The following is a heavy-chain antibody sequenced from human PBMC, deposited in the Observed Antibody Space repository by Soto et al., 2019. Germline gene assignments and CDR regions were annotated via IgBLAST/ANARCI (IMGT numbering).Heavy chain of an antibody. CDR2: ISGSGGSI. CDR1: GFTFGIYA. D-gene: IGHD6-13*01. CDR3: ARVAPEYSSTPRRFDF. J-gene: IGHJ4*02. Sequence: EVQLLESGGGLVQPGGSLRLSCAASGFTFGIYAMSWVRQAPGKGLEWVSSISGSGGSIYYAHSVKGRFTISRDKTKNTQDLQMNSLRAEDTAVYHCARVAPEYSSTPRRFDFWGQGTLVTVSS. V-gene: IGHV3-23*01.